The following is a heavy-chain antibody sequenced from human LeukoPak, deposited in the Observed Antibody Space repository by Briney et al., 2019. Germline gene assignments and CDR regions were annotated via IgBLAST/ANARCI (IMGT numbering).Heavy chain of an antibody. CDR3: ARGGYDSGSYYKGPLYYFDY. V-gene: IGHV3-30*02. J-gene: IGHJ4*02. CDR2: IRSDGSNK. D-gene: IGHD3-10*01. CDR1: GFTFSSYG. Sequence: GGSLRLSCAASGFTFSSYGMHWVRQAPGTGLEWVAFIRSDGSNKNYADSVKGRFTISRDNSKNTLYLQMNSLRPDDTAVYYCARGGYDSGSYYKGPLYYFDYWGQGTLVTVSS.